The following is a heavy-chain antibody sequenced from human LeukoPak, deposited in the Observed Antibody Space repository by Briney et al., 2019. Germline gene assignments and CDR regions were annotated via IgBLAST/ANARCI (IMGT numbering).Heavy chain of an antibody. Sequence: PGGSLRLSCAASGFTFSSYEMNWVRQAPGKGLEWVSYISSSGSVMYYADSVKGRFTISRDNAKNSLYLQMNSLSAEDTAVYYCARGVPRGAYSSGRYDYWGQGTLVTVSS. D-gene: IGHD6-19*01. V-gene: IGHV3-48*03. CDR3: ARGVPRGAYSSGRYDY. J-gene: IGHJ4*02. CDR2: ISSSGSVM. CDR1: GFTFSSYE.